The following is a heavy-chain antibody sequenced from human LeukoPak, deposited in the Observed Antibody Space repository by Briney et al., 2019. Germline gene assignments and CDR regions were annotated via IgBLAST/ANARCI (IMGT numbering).Heavy chain of an antibody. CDR2: ISYDGSNK. CDR1: GFTFSSYG. V-gene: IGHV3-30*18. Sequence: GSSLRLSCAASGFTFSSYGMHWVRQAPGKGLEWVAVISYDGSNKYYADSVKGRFTISRDNSKNTLYLQMNSLRAEDTAVYYCAKEGATLYYYYYGRDVWGQGTTVTVSS. CDR3: AKEGATLYYYYYGRDV. J-gene: IGHJ6*02. D-gene: IGHD5-12*01.